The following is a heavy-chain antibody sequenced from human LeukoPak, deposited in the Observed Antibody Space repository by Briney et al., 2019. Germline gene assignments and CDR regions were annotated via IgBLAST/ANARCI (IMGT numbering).Heavy chain of an antibody. CDR2: IWYDGSNK. CDR3: TTDLLYYDSSGYFDY. J-gene: IGHJ4*02. D-gene: IGHD3-22*01. V-gene: IGHV3-33*01. CDR1: GFTFSSYG. Sequence: PGRSLRLSCAASGFTFSSYGMHWVRQAPGKGLEWVAVIWYDGSNKYYADSVKGRFTISRDNSKNTLYLQMNSLRTEDTAVYYCTTDLLYYDSSGYFDYWGQGTLVTVSS.